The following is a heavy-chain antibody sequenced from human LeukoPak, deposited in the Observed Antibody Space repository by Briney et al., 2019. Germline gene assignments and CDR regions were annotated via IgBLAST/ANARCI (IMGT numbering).Heavy chain of an antibody. J-gene: IGHJ6*03. V-gene: IGHV3-21*01. CDR3: ARDSGWYLIYYMDV. Sequence: PGGSLRLSCAASGFTFSSYSMNWVRQAPGKGLEWVSSISSSSSYIYYADSVKGRFTNSRDNAKNSLYLQMNSLRAEDTAVYYCARDSGWYLIYYMDVWGKGTTVTVSS. CDR1: GFTFSSYS. D-gene: IGHD6-19*01. CDR2: ISSSSSYI.